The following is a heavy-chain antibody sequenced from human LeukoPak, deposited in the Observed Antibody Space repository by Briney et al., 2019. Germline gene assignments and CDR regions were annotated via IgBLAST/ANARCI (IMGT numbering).Heavy chain of an antibody. D-gene: IGHD3-10*01. Sequence: GSLRLSRAACGFTFSSYAMHWVRQAPGKGLEWVAVISYDGSNKYYADSVKGRFTISRDNSKNTLYLQMNSLRAEDTAVYYCARPLWFGELGTDYWGQGTLVTVSS. CDR3: ARPLWFGELGTDY. V-gene: IGHV3-30*04. CDR2: ISYDGSNK. J-gene: IGHJ4*02. CDR1: GFTFSSYA.